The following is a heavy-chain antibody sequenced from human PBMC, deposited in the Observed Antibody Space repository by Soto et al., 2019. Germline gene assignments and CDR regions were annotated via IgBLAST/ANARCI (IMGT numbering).Heavy chain of an antibody. V-gene: IGHV4-59*08. J-gene: IGHJ4*02. Sequence: PSETLSLTCTVSGGSISSYYCIWIRQPPGKGLEWIGYIYYSGSTNYNLSLKSRVTISVDTSKNQFSLKLSSVTAADTSVYYCAGRYGYSFDDLGQGALVTVSA. D-gene: IGHD1-1*01. CDR3: AGRYGYSFDD. CDR1: GGSISSYY. CDR2: IYYSGST.